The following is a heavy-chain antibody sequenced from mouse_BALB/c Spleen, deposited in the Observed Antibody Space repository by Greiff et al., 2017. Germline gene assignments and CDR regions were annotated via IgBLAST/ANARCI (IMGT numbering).Heavy chain of an antibody. CDR3: AREEGY. J-gene: IGHJ2*01. CDR1: GYTFTSYW. CDR2: IYPGDGDT. V-gene: IGHV1-87*01. Sequence: VQLQQSGAELARPGASVKLSCKASGYTFTSYWMPWVKQRPGQGLEWIGAIYPGDGDTRYTQKFKGKATLTADKSSSTAYMQLSSLASEDSAVYYCAREEGYWGQGTTLTVSS.